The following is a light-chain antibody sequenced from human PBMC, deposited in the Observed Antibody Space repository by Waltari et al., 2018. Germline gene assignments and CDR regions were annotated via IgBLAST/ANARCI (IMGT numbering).Light chain of an antibody. Sequence: EIVFTQALSTLSLSPGEIATVYCRASQRIDNFLAIYQQTPGQAPRLLIYDSSNRATGIPAIFSGSDSGTDFAGTISSLVPEVFAVNYCRQRSGWPPTFGGGTKVDI. V-gene: IGKV3-11*01. CDR2: DSS. CDR3: RQRSGWPPT. CDR1: QRIDNF. J-gene: IGKJ4*01.